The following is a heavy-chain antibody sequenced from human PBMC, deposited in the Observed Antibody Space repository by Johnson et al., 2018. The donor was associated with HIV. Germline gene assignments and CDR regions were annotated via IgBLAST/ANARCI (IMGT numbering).Heavy chain of an antibody. CDR2: ISYDGSNK. V-gene: IGHV3-30*03. CDR3: VRRPFGAAPGADAFDV. J-gene: IGHJ3*01. CDR1: GFAFSRFA. D-gene: IGHD6-13*01. Sequence: QVQLVESGGGVAQPGGSLRLSCAASGFAFSRFAMHWVRQVPDKGLEWVAVISYDGSNKYYADSVKGRFTISRDNAKNTLYLQMNSLSADDTAVCFCVRRPFGAAPGADAFDVWGQGTVVTVSS.